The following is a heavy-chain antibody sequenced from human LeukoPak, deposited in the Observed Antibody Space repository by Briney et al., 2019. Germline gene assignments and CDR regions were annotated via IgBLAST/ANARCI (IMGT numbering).Heavy chain of an antibody. Sequence: PSETLSLTCTVSGGSISSGGYYWSWIRRPPGKGLEWIGYIYHSGSTYYNPSLKSRVTISVDRSKNQFSLKLSSVTAADTAVYYCASGSDCSSTSCLVYWGQGTLVTVSS. J-gene: IGHJ4*02. CDR1: GGSISSGGYY. CDR2: IYHSGST. V-gene: IGHV4-30-2*01. D-gene: IGHD2-2*01. CDR3: ASGSDCSSTSCLVY.